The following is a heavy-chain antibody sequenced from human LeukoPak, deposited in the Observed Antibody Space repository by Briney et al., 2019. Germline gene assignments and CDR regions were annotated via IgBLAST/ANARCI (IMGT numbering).Heavy chain of an antibody. CDR3: ARAHTGRDLRYFGWLF. V-gene: IGHV3-7*04. CDR2: IRQDGREK. D-gene: IGHD3-9*01. CDR1: GFTFSTYW. Sequence: PGGSLRLSCAASGFTFSTYWMSWVRQAPGKGLEWVANIRQDGREKYYVDSVKGRFTISRDNAKNSLNLQMNTLRAEDTAVYYCARAHTGRDLRYFGWLFWGQGTLVTVSS. J-gene: IGHJ4*02.